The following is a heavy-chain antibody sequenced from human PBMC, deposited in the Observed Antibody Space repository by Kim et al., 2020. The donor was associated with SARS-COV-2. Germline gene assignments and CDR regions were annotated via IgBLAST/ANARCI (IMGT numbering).Heavy chain of an antibody. CDR3: ARAYDYGDYRFDY. Sequence: YSPSFQGQVTISADKSISTAYLQWSSLKASDTAMYYCARAYDYGDYRFDYWGQGTLVTVSS. V-gene: IGHV5-51*01. J-gene: IGHJ4*02. D-gene: IGHD4-17*01.